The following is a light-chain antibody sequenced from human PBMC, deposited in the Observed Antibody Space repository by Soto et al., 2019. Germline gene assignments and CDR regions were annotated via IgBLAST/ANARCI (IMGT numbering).Light chain of an antibody. CDR1: QSVNNN. V-gene: IGKV3-15*01. J-gene: IGKJ5*01. CDR3: QQYNYWPPIT. CDR2: GAS. Sequence: EIVMTQSPATLSVSPGERATLSCRASQSVNNNLAWYQQKPGQAPRLLIYGASTRATGIPARFSGSGSRIEFTLTISSLQSEDFAVYYCQQYNYWPPITFGQGTRLEIK.